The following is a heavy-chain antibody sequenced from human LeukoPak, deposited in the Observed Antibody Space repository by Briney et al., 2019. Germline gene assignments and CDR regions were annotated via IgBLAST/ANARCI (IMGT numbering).Heavy chain of an antibody. J-gene: IGHJ3*02. Sequence: GGSLRLSCAASGFTFSDYYMTWIRQAPGKGLEWVSYISSSSSSIYYADSVKGRFTISRDNAKNSLYLQMNSLRAEDTALYHCARGFSSAFDIWGQGTMVTVSS. D-gene: IGHD2/OR15-2a*01. V-gene: IGHV3-11*01. CDR2: ISSSSSSI. CDR3: ARGFSSAFDI. CDR1: GFTFSDYY.